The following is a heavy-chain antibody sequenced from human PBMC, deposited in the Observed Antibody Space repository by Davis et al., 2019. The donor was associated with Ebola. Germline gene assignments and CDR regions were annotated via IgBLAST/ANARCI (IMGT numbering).Heavy chain of an antibody. CDR1: GFTFSSYG. CDR2: IRYDGSNK. CDR3: ARDQDIVVVPAAIYYYYGMDV. V-gene: IGHV3-30*02. D-gene: IGHD2-2*01. J-gene: IGHJ6*04. Sequence: GESLKISCAASGFTFSSYGMHWVRQAPGKGLEWVAFIRYDGSNKYYADSVKGRFTISRDNSKNTLYLQMNSLRAEDTAVYYCARDQDIVVVPAAIYYYYGMDVWGKGTTVTVSS.